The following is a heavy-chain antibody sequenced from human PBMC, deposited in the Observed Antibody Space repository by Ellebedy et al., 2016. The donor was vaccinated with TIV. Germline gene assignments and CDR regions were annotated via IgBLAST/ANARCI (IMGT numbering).Heavy chain of an antibody. CDR3: ARDSSGTTFDF. V-gene: IGHV1-46*01. CDR2: IHPGAGST. Sequence: AASVKVSCKASEYPFTNYYMYWVRQAPGHGLEWMGVIHPGAGSTNYAQNFQGRVTMTRDTSSTTVYMELSSLRSEDTAVYYCARDSSGTTFDFWGQGTLVTVSS. J-gene: IGHJ4*02. D-gene: IGHD1-26*01. CDR1: EYPFTNYY.